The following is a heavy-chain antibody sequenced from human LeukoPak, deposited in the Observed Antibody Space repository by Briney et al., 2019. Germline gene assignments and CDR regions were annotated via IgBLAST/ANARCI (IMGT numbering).Heavy chain of an antibody. CDR3: AREGRGYSFSEYYYYGMDV. V-gene: IGHV1-69*13. CDR2: IIPIFGTA. D-gene: IGHD5-18*01. Sequence: SVKVSCKASGGTFSSYAISWVRQAPGQGLEWMGGIIPIFGTANYAQKFQGRVTITADESTSTAYMELSSLRSEDTAVYYCAREGRGYSFSEYYYYGMDVWGQGTTVTVSS. CDR1: GGTFSSYA. J-gene: IGHJ6*02.